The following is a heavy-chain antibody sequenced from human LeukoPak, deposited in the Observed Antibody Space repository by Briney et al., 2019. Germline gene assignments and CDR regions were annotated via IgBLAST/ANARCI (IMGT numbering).Heavy chain of an antibody. Sequence: ASVKVSCKASGGTFSSYAISWVRQAPGQGLEWMGGIIPIFGTANYAQKFRGRVTITADKSTSTAYMELSSLRSEDTAVYYCARAHCSGGSCHFDYWGQGTLVTVSS. CDR3: ARAHCSGGSCHFDY. D-gene: IGHD2-15*01. J-gene: IGHJ4*02. V-gene: IGHV1-69*06. CDR2: IIPIFGTA. CDR1: GGTFSSYA.